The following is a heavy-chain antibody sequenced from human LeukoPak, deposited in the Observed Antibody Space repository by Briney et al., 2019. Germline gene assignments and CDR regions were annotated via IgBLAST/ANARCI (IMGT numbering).Heavy chain of an antibody. J-gene: IGHJ4*02. CDR1: GGSFSGYY. Sequence: SETLSLTCAVYGGSFSGYYWSWIRQPPGKGLEWIGEINHSGSTNYNPSLKSRVTISVDTSKNQFSLKLSSVTAADTAVYYCARHPFETTLRFLEWKRSASDYWGQGTLVTVSS. D-gene: IGHD3-3*01. CDR2: INHSGST. V-gene: IGHV4-34*01. CDR3: ARHPFETTLRFLEWKRSASDY.